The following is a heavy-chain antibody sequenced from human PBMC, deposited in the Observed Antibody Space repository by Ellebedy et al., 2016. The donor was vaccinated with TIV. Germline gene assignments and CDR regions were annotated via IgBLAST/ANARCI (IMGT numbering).Heavy chain of an antibody. J-gene: IGHJ4*02. V-gene: IGHV1-69*13. CDR1: GGTFSSYA. CDR2: IIPIFGTA. D-gene: IGHD3-22*01. Sequence: SVKVSXXASGGTFSSYAISWVRQAPGQVLEWMGGIIPIFGTANYAQKFQGRVTITADESTSTAYMELSSLRSEDTAVYYCARWSYDSSGYYWNNWGQGTLVTVSS. CDR3: ARWSYDSSGYYWNN.